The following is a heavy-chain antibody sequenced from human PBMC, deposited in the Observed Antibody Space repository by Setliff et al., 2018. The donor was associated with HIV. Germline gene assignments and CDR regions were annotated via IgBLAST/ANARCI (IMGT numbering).Heavy chain of an antibody. CDR2: IYQSGSI. D-gene: IGHD3-22*01. CDR1: GYSINSGFS. Sequence: SETLSLTCAASGYSINSGFSRAWIRQPPGQGPQWIGSIYQSGSIYYNPSLQSRVTVSKDTTKNQLSLRLSSVTAADTAVYYCARQIWNESPGYGFDPWGQGTLVTV. J-gene: IGHJ5*02. CDR3: ARQIWNESPGYGFDP. V-gene: IGHV4-38-2*01.